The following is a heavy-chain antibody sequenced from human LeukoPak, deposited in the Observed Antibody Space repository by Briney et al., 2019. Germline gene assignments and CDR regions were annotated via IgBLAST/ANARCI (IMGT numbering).Heavy chain of an antibody. V-gene: IGHV3-7*04. D-gene: IGHD6-13*01. CDR2: IKQDGSEK. Sequence: GGSLRLSCAASGFTFSSHWMSWVRQAPGKGLEWVANIKQDGSEKYYVDSVKGRFTISRDNAKNSLYLQMNSLRAEDTAVYYCARGGGSSWYYYYGMDVWGQGTTVTVSS. J-gene: IGHJ6*02. CDR1: GFTFSSHW. CDR3: ARGGGSSWYYYYGMDV.